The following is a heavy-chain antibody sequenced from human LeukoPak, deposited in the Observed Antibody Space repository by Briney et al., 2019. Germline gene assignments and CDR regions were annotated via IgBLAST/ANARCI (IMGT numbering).Heavy chain of an antibody. CDR2: IYPGDSHP. CDR1: GYNFTSYW. Sequence: GESLKISCKGSGYNFTSYWIGWVRRMPGKGLEWMGIIYPGDSHPRYSPSFQGHVTISADKSVTTAYLQWSSLKASDTAIYYCARRVNYYDSSGYYYQGAFDIWGQGTMVTVSS. D-gene: IGHD3-22*01. J-gene: IGHJ3*02. CDR3: ARRVNYYDSSGYYYQGAFDI. V-gene: IGHV5-51*01.